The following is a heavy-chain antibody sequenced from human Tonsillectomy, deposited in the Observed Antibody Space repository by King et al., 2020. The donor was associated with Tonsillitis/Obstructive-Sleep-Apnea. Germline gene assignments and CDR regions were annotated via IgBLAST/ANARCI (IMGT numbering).Heavy chain of an antibody. Sequence: QLVQSGAEVKKTGSSVKVSCKASGGTFSNYAISWVRQAPGQGLEWMGRVIPTLGVGKYTQKFQGRVTISADKSTTTAYMEVSSLRPEDTAVYYCAREGTGRGSWGYNWVDSWGQGTLVTVSS. CDR2: VIPTLGVG. CDR1: GGTFSNYA. V-gene: IGHV1-69*09. D-gene: IGHD3-10*01. J-gene: IGHJ5*01. CDR3: AREGTGRGSWGYNWVDS.